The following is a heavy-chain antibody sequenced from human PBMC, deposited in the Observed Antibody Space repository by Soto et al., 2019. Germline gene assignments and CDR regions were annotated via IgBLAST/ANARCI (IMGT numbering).Heavy chain of an antibody. CDR1: GFTFSSYS. J-gene: IGHJ4*02. D-gene: IGHD3-22*01. CDR3: VRNYYDSSVLDY. CDR2: IRSGNDFI. Sequence: GGSLRLSCAASGFTFSSYSLDWVRQAPGKGLEWISSIRSGNDFIYYADSVKGRFTISRDNAKNSLYLQMNSLRPEDTALYYCVRNYYDSSVLDYWGQGTLVTVSS. V-gene: IGHV3-21*01.